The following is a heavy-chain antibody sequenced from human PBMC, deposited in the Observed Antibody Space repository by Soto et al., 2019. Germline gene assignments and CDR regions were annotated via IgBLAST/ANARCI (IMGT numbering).Heavy chain of an antibody. CDR1: GFTFSSYA. CDR3: AKDLLLWFGELWYYFDY. V-gene: IGHV3-23*01. J-gene: IGHJ4*02. Sequence: EVQLLESGGGLVQPGGSLRLSCVASGFTFSSYAMSWVRQAPGKGLEWVSAISGSGGSTYYADSVKGRFTISRDNSKNTLYLQMNSLRAEDTAVYYCAKDLLLWFGELWYYFDYWGQGTLVTVSS. CDR2: ISGSGGST. D-gene: IGHD3-10*01.